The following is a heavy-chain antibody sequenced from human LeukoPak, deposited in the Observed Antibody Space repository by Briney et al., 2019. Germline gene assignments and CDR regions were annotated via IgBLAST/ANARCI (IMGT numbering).Heavy chain of an antibody. V-gene: IGHV1-18*01. Sequence: GASVKVSCKASGYTFTSYGISWVRQAPGQGLEWMGWISAYNGNTNYAQKLQGRVTMTTDTSTSTAYMELRSLRSDDTAVYYCARSISMARGIHDAFDIWGQGTMVTVSS. CDR3: ARSISMARGIHDAFDI. CDR1: GYTFTSYG. J-gene: IGHJ3*02. D-gene: IGHD3-10*01. CDR2: ISAYNGNT.